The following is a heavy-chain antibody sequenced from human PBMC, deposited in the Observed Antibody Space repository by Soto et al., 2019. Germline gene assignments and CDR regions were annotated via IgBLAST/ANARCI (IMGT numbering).Heavy chain of an antibody. Sequence: QVQLVQSGAEVKKPGSSVKVSCKASGDTFSTYSITWMRQVPGQGLEWMGGIIPRSAKSNYAQKFQGRVTITADESTSTAYIELSSLRSEDTVVYYCAREGLVLVPTTVNSDYYYSAVDVWGQGTPVTVSS. CDR2: IIPRSAKS. D-gene: IGHD2-2*01. J-gene: IGHJ6*02. V-gene: IGHV1-69*12. CDR3: AREGLVLVPTTVNSDYYYSAVDV. CDR1: GDTFSTYS.